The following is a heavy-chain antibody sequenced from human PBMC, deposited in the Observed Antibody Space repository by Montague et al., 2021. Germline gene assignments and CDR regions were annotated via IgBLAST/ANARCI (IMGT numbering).Heavy chain of an antibody. D-gene: IGHD3-16*01. CDR1: EFTFSSYW. CDR3: ARIRKGADY. J-gene: IGHJ4*02. CDR2: IKQDGSEK. Sequence: SLRLSCAASEFTFSSYWMTWVRQAPGKGLEWVANIKQDGSEKYYADSVKGRFTISRDNAKNSLYLQMNSLRAEDTAVYYCARIRKGADYWGQGTLVTVSS. V-gene: IGHV3-7*03.